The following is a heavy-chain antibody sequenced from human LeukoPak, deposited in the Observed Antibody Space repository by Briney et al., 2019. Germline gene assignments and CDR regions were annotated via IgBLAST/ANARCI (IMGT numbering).Heavy chain of an antibody. Sequence: GGSRRLSCEASGFTFSSSAMSWVRQAPGKGLEWVSGISSSSSRTYYADSVRGRFTISRDNSKNTLYLQMNSLRAEDTAVYYCARRGSTYSNWYFDLWGRGSLVTVSS. CDR3: ARRGSTYSNWYFDL. J-gene: IGHJ2*01. D-gene: IGHD2-2*01. CDR1: GFTFSSSA. V-gene: IGHV3-23*01. CDR2: ISSSSSRT.